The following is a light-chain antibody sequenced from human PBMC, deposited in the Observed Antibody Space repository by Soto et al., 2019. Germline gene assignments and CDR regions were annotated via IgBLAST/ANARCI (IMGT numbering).Light chain of an antibody. V-gene: IGLV2-23*01. CDR2: EDS. J-gene: IGLJ2*01. Sequence: QSALTQPASVSGSPGQSITISCTATSSDVGSYNLVSWYQHHPGKAPKLMIYEDSQRPSGVSNRFAGSKSGNTASLTISGLQAEDEADYYCYAFPGRPTYVIFGGGTKLTVL. CDR3: YAFPGRPTYVI. CDR1: SSDVGSYNL.